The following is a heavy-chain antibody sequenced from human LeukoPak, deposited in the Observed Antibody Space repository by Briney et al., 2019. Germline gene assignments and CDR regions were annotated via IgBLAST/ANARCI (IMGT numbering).Heavy chain of an antibody. D-gene: IGHD2-15*01. J-gene: IGHJ4*02. CDR2: ISGSGGST. V-gene: IGHV3-23*01. Sequence: PGGSLRLSCAASGFTFSSYAMSWVRQAPGKGLEWVSAISGSGGSTYYADSVKGRFTISRDNSKNTLYLQMNSLRAGDTAVYYCAKDFCSGGSCYRWYFDYWGQGTLVTVSS. CDR1: GFTFSSYA. CDR3: AKDFCSGGSCYRWYFDY.